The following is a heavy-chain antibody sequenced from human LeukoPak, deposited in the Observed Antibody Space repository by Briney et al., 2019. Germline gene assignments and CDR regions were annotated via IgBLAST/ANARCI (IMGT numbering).Heavy chain of an antibody. V-gene: IGHV3-30*04. Sequence: GGSLRLSCAASGFTFTSYTIHWVRQAPGKGLEWVALISYDGRKTFYADSVKGRFTISRDNSKNTVFVHMNSLRAEDTAVYYCARVGGSGLGEYWGQGTLVTVSS. CDR1: GFTFTSYT. CDR2: ISYDGRKT. J-gene: IGHJ4*02. CDR3: ARVGGSGLGEY. D-gene: IGHD3-10*01.